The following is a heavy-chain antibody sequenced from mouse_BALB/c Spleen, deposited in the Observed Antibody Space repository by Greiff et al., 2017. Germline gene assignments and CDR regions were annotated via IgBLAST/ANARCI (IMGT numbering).Heavy chain of an antibody. J-gene: IGHJ4*01. Sequence: VQLQQSGAELVKPGASVKLSCKASGYTFTSYWMHWVKQRPGQGLEWIGEIDPSDSYTNYNQKFKGKATLTVDKSSSTAYMQLSSLTSEDSAVYYCARGGTTGVEGYAMDYWGQGTSVTVSS. CDR2: IDPSDSYT. D-gene: IGHD1-1*01. V-gene: IGHV1-69*02. CDR1: GYTFTSYW. CDR3: ARGGTTGVEGYAMDY.